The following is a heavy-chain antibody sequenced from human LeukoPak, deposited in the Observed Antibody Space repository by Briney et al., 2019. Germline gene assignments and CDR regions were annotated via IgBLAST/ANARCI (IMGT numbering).Heavy chain of an antibody. J-gene: IGHJ4*02. CDR1: GFTFSSYG. CDR3: AKDFGQKTTVTTLGGY. V-gene: IGHV3-30*02. CDR2: IRYDGSNK. D-gene: IGHD4-11*01. Sequence: GGSLRLSCAASGFTFSSYGMHWVRQAPGKGLEWVAFIRYDGSNKYYADSVKGRFTISRDNSKNTLYLQMNSLRAEDTAVYYCAKDFGQKTTVTTLGGYRGQGTLVTVSS.